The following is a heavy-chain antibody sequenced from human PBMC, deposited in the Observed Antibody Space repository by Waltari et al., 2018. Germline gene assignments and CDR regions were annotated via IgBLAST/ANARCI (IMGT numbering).Heavy chain of an antibody. Sequence: EVQLVESGGGLVQPGGSLRLSCAAFGFTFSDYWMTWVRQAPGKGLGWGANIKKAGGDKYYVDSVKGRFTVSRDNAKNSLYLQMSSLRAEDTAVYYCARDRGYCGGDCYKNLDSWGQGTLVAVSS. J-gene: IGHJ4*02. CDR3: ARDRGYCGGDCYKNLDS. V-gene: IGHV3-7*01. D-gene: IGHD2-21*01. CDR1: GFTFSDYW. CDR2: IKKAGGDK.